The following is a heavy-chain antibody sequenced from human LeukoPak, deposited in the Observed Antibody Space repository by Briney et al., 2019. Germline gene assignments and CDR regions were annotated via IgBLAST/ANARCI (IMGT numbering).Heavy chain of an antibody. J-gene: IGHJ4*02. V-gene: IGHV1-2*04. Sequence: ASVKVSCKASGYTFTGYYMHWVRQAPGQGLEWMGWINPNSGGTNYAQKFQGWVTMTRDTSISTAYMELSRLRSEDTAVYYCAVRYKSLGYCSGGSCYSIDYWGQGTLVTVSS. D-gene: IGHD2-15*01. CDR1: GYTFTGYY. CDR2: INPNSGGT. CDR3: AVRYKSLGYCSGGSCYSIDY.